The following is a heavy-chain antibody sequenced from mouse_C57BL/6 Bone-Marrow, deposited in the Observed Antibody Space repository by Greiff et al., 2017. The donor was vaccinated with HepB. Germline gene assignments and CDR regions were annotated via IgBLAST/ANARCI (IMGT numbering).Heavy chain of an antibody. CDR2: IDPEDGET. J-gene: IGHJ2*01. D-gene: IGHD3-2*02. Sequence: VQLKESGAELVKPGASVKLSCTASGFNIKDYYMHWVKQRTEQGLEWIGRIDPEDGETKYAPKFQGKATITADTSSNTAYLQLSSLTSEDTAVYSCDRPSPDSSGYIDYWGQGTTPTVSS. CDR3: DRPSPDSSGYIDY. CDR1: GFNIKDYY. V-gene: IGHV14-2*01.